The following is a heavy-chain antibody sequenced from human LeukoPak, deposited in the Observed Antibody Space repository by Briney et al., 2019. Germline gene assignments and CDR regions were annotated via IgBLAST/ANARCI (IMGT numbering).Heavy chain of an antibody. D-gene: IGHD2-21*02. Sequence: AGSLTLSCVASGYTFRRNGLHWVRQAPGKGLEWVAFIPYDGYKKSYLDSVKGRFTISRDNSKNTVYLQMSSLRAEDTALYYCATDRNCGGGCSNWFDPWGQGTLVIVSS. CDR3: ATDRNCGGGCSNWFDP. CDR1: GYTFRRNG. CDR2: IPYDGYKK. J-gene: IGHJ5*02. V-gene: IGHV3-30*02.